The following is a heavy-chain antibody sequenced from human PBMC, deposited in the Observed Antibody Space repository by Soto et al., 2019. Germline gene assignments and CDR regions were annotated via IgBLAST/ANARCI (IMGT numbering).Heavy chain of an antibody. CDR1: EFNVNSDY. CDR2: IYSGETT. CDR3: TRDGRGLGRLSLLEY. J-gene: IGHJ4*02. V-gene: IGHV3-53*01. Sequence: EVQLVESGGGLIHPGGSLRLSCAASEFNVNSDYMNWVRQTPGKGLEWVASIYSGETTYYADSVRGRFTISSDKSKNTLYFQLSSLRIEDTAVYYCTRDGRGLGRLSLLEYWGQGVLVTVSS. D-gene: IGHD2-21*02.